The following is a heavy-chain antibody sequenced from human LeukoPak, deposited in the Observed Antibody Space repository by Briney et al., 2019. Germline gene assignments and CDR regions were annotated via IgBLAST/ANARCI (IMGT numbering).Heavy chain of an antibody. CDR2: ISYDGSNK. CDR1: GITFSTSV. J-gene: IGHJ4*02. D-gene: IGHD2-15*01. Sequence: PGGSLRLSCAASGITFSTSVMHWVRQAPGKGLEWVAVISYDGSNKYYADSVKGRFTISRDNSKNTLYLQMNSLRAEDTAVYYCARGGPIYCSGDSCYPGDYWGQGTLVTVSS. V-gene: IGHV3-30-3*01. CDR3: ARGGPIYCSGDSCYPGDY.